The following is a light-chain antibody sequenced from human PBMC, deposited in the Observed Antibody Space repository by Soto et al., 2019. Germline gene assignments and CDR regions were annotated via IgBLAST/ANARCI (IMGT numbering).Light chain of an antibody. CDR2: DAS. CDR3: QHCDYLPI. J-gene: IGKJ3*01. V-gene: IGKV1-33*01. CDR1: QDITSY. Sequence: DIQMTQSPSSLSASVGDRVTITCQASQDITSYLNWYQHKPGKAPKLLIYDASILEAGVPPRFSGSGCGTDFTLTISSLQPEDVATYYCQHCDYLPIFGPGTTVDFK.